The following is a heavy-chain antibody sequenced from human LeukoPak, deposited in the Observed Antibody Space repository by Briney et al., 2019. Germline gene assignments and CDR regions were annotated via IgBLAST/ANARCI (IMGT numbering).Heavy chain of an antibody. Sequence: TSETLSLTCAVYGGSFSGYYWSWIRQPPGKGLEWIGEINHSGSTNYNPSLKSRVTISVDTSKNQFSLKLSSVTAADTAVYYCARGGIRLYYGFWSGYSQFDYWGQGTLVTVSS. J-gene: IGHJ4*02. CDR1: GGSFSGYY. CDR2: INHSGST. CDR3: ARGGIRLYYGFWSGYSQFDY. V-gene: IGHV4-34*01. D-gene: IGHD3-3*01.